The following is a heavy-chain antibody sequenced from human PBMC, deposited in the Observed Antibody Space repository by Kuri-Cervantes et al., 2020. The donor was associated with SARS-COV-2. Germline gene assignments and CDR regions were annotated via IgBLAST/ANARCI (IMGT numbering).Heavy chain of an antibody. V-gene: IGHV3-74*01. J-gene: IGHJ6*03. CDR1: GFTFSSYW. Sequence: GESLKISCAASGFTFSSYWMHWVRQAPGKGLVWVSRINSDGSSTSYADSVKGRFTISRDNAKNTLYLQMNSLRAEDTAVYYCAKPSGELVYYYYYYMDVWGKGTTVTVSS. D-gene: IGHD1-7*01. CDR3: AKPSGELVYYYYYYMDV. CDR2: INSDGSST.